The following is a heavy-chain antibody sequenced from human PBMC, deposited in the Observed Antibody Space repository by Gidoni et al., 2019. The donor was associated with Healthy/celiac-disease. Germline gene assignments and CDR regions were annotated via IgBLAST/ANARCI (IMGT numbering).Heavy chain of an antibody. Sequence: SYAMHWVRQAPGKGLEWVAVISYDGSNKYYADSVKGRFTISRDNSKNTLYLQMNSLRAEDTAVYYCARVHIVVVTAMGGFDPWGQGTLVTVSS. CDR1: SYA. J-gene: IGHJ5*02. V-gene: IGHV3-30*01. D-gene: IGHD2-21*02. CDR3: ARVHIVVVTAMGGFDP. CDR2: ISYDGSNK.